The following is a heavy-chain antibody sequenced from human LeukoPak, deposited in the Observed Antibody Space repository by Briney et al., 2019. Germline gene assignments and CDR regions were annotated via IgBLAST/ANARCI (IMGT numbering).Heavy chain of an antibody. CDR3: AREPIGYSYGFDY. J-gene: IGHJ4*02. Sequence: PSETLSLTCTVSGGSLSTYYWSWIRQPPGKGLEWIGYIFYSGSTNYNPSLKSRVTMSVDTSKNQFSLKLSSVTAADTAVYYCAREPIGYSYGFDYWGQGTLVTVSS. V-gene: IGHV4-59*12. D-gene: IGHD5-18*01. CDR2: IFYSGST. CDR1: GGSLSTYY.